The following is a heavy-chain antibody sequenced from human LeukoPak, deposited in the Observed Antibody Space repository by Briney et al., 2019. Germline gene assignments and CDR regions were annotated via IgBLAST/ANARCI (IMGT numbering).Heavy chain of an antibody. CDR3: AKGIDYFDY. V-gene: IGHV3-30*02. CDR2: IRYDGSNE. CDR1: GFSFSAYG. D-gene: IGHD2-15*01. J-gene: IGHJ4*02. Sequence: PGGSLRLSCAASGFSFSAYGMHWVRQAPGKGLEWVAFIRYDGSNEYYADSVKGRFTISRDKSKNTLYLQMNSLRAEDTAVYYCAKGIDYFDYWGQGTLVTVSS.